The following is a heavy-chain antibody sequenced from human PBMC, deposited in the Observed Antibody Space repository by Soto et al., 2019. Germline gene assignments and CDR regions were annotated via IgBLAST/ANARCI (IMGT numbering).Heavy chain of an antibody. CDR2: MTPISGDT. CDR1: GYTFTNYD. CDR3: ARNLYNTGSFDH. J-gene: IGHJ4*02. V-gene: IGHV1-8*02. D-gene: IGHD3-10*01. Sequence: QVQLVQSGAEVKKPGASVKVSCKASGYTFTNYDINWVRQATGQGLEWVGWMTPISGDTGYAQNFQGRVTMTRDTPRSTAYLELSSLTSEDTAVYYCARNLYNTGSFDHWGQGNLVTASS.